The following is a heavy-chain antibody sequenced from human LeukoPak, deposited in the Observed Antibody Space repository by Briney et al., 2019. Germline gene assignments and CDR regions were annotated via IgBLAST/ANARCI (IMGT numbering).Heavy chain of an antibody. J-gene: IGHJ6*04. CDR3: AKGTTDYGSGYGMDV. CDR1: GFTFTDYA. V-gene: IGHV3-23*01. D-gene: IGHD3-10*01. Sequence: GGSLRLSCATSGFTFTDYAMNWVRQAPGKGLEWVSAISGIATGGNTYYRDSVKGQFTISRDNSKNMLYLETNSLRAEDTAVYYCAKGTTDYGSGYGMDVWGKGTTVTVSS. CDR2: ISGIATGGNT.